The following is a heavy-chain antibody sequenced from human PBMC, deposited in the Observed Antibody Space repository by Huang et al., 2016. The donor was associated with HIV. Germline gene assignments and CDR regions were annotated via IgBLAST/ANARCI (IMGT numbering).Heavy chain of an antibody. D-gene: IGHD6-6*01. CDR3: ARRFSGSSGYFDY. Sequence: VQLVQSGAEVKKPGESLKISCKGSGYSFSSYWIAWVRQMPGKGLEWLGIIFPDDSDTTYSPSFEGQVTISADKSIGTAYLQWSSLKASDTAMYYCARRFSGSSGYFDYWGQGSLVTVSS. CDR1: GYSFSSYW. CDR2: IFPDDSDT. V-gene: IGHV5-51*01. J-gene: IGHJ4*02.